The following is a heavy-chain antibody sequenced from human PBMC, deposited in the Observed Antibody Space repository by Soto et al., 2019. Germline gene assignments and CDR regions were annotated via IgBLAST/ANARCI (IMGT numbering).Heavy chain of an antibody. V-gene: IGHV3-48*01. Sequence: GGSLRLSCAASGFTFSSYSMNWVRQAPGKGLEWVSYISSSSSTIYYADSVKGRFTISRDNAKNSLYLQMNSLRAEDTAVYYCARVGPQYPYDRGLYYYYYYMDVWGKGTTVTVSS. J-gene: IGHJ6*03. CDR3: ARVGPQYPYDRGLYYYYYYMDV. CDR1: GFTFSSYS. CDR2: ISSSSSTI. D-gene: IGHD3-10*02.